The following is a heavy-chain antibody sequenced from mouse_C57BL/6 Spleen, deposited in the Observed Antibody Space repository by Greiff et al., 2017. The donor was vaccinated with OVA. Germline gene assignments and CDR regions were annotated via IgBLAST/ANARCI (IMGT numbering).Heavy chain of an antibody. CDR3: ARDGITTGLAY. J-gene: IGHJ3*01. V-gene: IGHV1-64*01. CDR1: GYTFTSYW. D-gene: IGHD1-1*01. CDR2: IHPNSGST. Sequence: QVQLQQPGAELVKPGASVKLSCTASGYTFTSYWMHWVKQRPGQGLEWIGMIHPNSGSTNYNEKFKSKATLTVDKSSSTAYMQLSSLTSEDSAGYYCARDGITTGLAYWGQGTLVTVSA.